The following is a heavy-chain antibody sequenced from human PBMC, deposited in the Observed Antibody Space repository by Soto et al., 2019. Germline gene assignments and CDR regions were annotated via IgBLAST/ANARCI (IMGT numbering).Heavy chain of an antibody. CDR2: IIPILGIA. V-gene: IGHV1-69*02. D-gene: IGHD2-21*01. CDR1: GGTFSSYT. J-gene: IGHJ4*02. Sequence: QVQLVQSGAEVKKPGSSVKVSCKASGGTFSSYTISWVRQAPGQGLEWMGRIIPILGIANYAQKFQGRVTITADKSTSTAYLELSSLRSEDTAVYYCARGGGRDGGVDYWGQGTLVTVSS. CDR3: ARGGGRDGGVDY.